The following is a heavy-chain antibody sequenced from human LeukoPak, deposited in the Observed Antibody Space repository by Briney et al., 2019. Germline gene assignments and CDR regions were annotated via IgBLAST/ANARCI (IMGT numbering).Heavy chain of an antibody. D-gene: IGHD3-10*01. V-gene: IGHV3-73*01. Sequence: GGSLRLSCAASGFTFSGSAFHWVRQASGKGLEWVGRIRSKPNSYATAYAASVKGRFTISRDESKNTLYLQMNSLKTEDTAVYYCTTDKSGIDYYWGQGTLVTVSS. J-gene: IGHJ4*02. CDR2: IRSKPNSYAT. CDR3: TTDKSGIDYY. CDR1: GFTFSGSA.